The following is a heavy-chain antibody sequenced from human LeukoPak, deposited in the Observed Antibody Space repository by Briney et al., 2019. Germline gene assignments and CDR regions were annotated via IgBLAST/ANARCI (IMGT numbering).Heavy chain of an antibody. Sequence: GGSLRLSCAASGITFSSYGMHWVRQAPGKGLEWVAVISYDGSNKYYADSVKGRFTISRDNSKNTLYLQMNSLRAEDTAVYYCAKGGKEQQLVVQHWGQGTLVTVS. CDR1: GITFSSYG. D-gene: IGHD6-13*01. CDR2: ISYDGSNK. V-gene: IGHV3-30*18. CDR3: AKGGKEQQLVVQH. J-gene: IGHJ1*01.